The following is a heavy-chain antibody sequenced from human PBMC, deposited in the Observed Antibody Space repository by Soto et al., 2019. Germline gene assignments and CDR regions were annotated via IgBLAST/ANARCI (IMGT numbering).Heavy chain of an antibody. D-gene: IGHD6-19*01. CDR3: ARGPFGYSSH. J-gene: IGHJ4*02. CDR1: GGSFSGYY. CDR2: INHSGST. V-gene: IGHV4-34*01. Sequence: SETLSLTCAVYGGSFSGYYWSWIRQPPGKGLEWIGEINHSGSTNYNPSLKSRVTISVDTSKNQFSLKLSSVTAADTAVYYCARGPFGYSSHWGQGTLVTAPQ.